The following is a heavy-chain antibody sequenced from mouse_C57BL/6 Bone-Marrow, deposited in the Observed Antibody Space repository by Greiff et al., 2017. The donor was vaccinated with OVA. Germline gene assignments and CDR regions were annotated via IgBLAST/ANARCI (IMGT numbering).Heavy chain of an antibody. Sequence: QVHVKQSGAELVKPGASVKLSCKASGYTFTSYWMHWVKQRPGQGLEWIGMIHPNSGSTNYNEKFKSKATLTVDKSSSTAYMQLSSLTSEDSAVYYCARWLPTMDYWGQGTSVTVSS. CDR2: IHPNSGST. V-gene: IGHV1-64*01. D-gene: IGHD2-2*01. CDR1: GYTFTSYW. J-gene: IGHJ4*01. CDR3: ARWLPTMDY.